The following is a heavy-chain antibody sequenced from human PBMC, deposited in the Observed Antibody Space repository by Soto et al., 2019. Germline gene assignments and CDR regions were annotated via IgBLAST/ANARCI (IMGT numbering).Heavy chain of an antibody. CDR1: GYTFTSYG. D-gene: IGHD3-10*01. J-gene: IGHJ6*02. CDR3: ASPLEVYYGSVSYWNYYVIDV. CDR2: ISAYNGNT. Sequence: ASMKVSCKASGYTFTSYGISWVRQAPGQGLEWMGWISAYNGNTNYAQKLQGRVTMTTDTSTSTAYMEMRSLRSDDTALYYCASPLEVYYGSVSYWNYYVIDVWGQGTTVTVSS. V-gene: IGHV1-18*01.